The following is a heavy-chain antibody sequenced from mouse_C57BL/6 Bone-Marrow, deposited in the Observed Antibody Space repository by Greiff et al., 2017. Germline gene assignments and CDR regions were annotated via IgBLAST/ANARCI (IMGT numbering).Heavy chain of an antibody. CDR3: ARSGNYPHWYFDV. V-gene: IGHV1-26*01. CDR2: INPNNGGT. Sequence: VQLQQSGPELVKPGASVKISCKASGYTFTDYYMNWVKQSHGKSLEWIGDINPNNGGTSYNQKFKGKATLTVAKSSSTAYMELRSLTSEDSAVYYCARSGNYPHWYFDVWGTGTTVTVSS. CDR1: GYTFTDYY. J-gene: IGHJ1*03. D-gene: IGHD2-1*01.